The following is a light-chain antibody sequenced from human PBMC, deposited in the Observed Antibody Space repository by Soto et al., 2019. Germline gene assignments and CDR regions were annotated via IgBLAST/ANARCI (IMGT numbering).Light chain of an antibody. V-gene: IGKV3-20*01. CDR2: GST. CDR1: QSISSSY. J-gene: IGKJ2*01. Sequence: EIVLTQSPSTLSLSPGERATLSCRASQSISSSYAAWYQQKPVDPTSLLIYGSTSRATGTPDWFRGSGAGTDFTLTISRLEPEDLAVYYCQQYGSSPSFGQGTKLEIK. CDR3: QQYGSSPS.